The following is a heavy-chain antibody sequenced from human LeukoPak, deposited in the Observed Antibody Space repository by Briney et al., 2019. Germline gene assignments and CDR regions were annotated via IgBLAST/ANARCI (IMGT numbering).Heavy chain of an antibody. V-gene: IGHV3-48*03. D-gene: IGHD1-26*01. Sequence: GGSLRLSCAASGFTFSSYEMNWVRQAPGKGLEWVSYISSSGSTIYYADSVKGRFTISRDNAKNSLYLQMNSLRAEDTAVYYCAKDHRVGAPLPYYFDYWGQGTLVTVSS. CDR2: ISSSGSTI. CDR1: GFTFSSYE. CDR3: AKDHRVGAPLPYYFDY. J-gene: IGHJ4*02.